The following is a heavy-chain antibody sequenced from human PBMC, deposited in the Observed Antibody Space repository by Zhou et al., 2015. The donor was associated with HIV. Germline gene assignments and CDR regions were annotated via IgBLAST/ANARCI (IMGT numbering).Heavy chain of an antibody. J-gene: IGHJ4*02. CDR1: EGTFSSYG. Sequence: QVQLVQSGAEVKKPGSSVKVSCKPSEGTFSSYGISWVRQAPGQGLEWMGGINPLFDIENYAQTFRGRLTISADTFTSAAYMELSSLRSEDAAVYYCAREADSSGYYANFDYWGQGTLVTVSS. CDR3: AREADSSGYYANFDY. CDR2: INPLFDIE. D-gene: IGHD3-22*01. V-gene: IGHV1-69*17.